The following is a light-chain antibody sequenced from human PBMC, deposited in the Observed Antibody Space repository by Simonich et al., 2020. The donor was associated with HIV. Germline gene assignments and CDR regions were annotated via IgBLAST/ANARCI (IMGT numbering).Light chain of an antibody. CDR2: DAS. Sequence: ELVLTQSPGTLSLSPGERATLSCRASQSVSNSYLAWYQQKPGLAPRLLIYDASSRATGIPDRFSGSGSGTDFTLTISRLEPEDFAVYYCQQYGSSPLTFGGRTKVEIK. CDR1: QSVSNSY. J-gene: IGKJ4*01. V-gene: IGKV3D-20*01. CDR3: QQYGSSPLT.